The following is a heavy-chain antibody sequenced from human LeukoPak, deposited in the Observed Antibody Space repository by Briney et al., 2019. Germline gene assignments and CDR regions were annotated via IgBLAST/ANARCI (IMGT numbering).Heavy chain of an antibody. Sequence: SETLSLTCTVSGGSISSYYWSWIRQPPGKGLEWIGYIYYSGSTNYNPSLKSRVTISVDTSKNQFSLKLRSVTAADTAVYYCARLGLRLGELSIPFDYWGQGTLVTVSS. CDR2: IYYSGST. V-gene: IGHV4-59*08. D-gene: IGHD3-16*01. CDR1: GGSISSYY. CDR3: ARLGLRLGELSIPFDY. J-gene: IGHJ4*02.